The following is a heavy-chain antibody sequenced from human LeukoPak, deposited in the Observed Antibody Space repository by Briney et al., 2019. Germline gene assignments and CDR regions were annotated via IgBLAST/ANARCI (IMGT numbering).Heavy chain of an antibody. CDR2: ISSSSSYI. CDR1: GFTLSSYS. Sequence: GGSLRLSCAASGFTLSSYSMNWVRQAPGKGLEWVSSISSSSSYIYYADSVKGRFTISRDNAKNSLYVQMNSLRAEDTAVYYCAKEGYSRGYYSYYYMDVWGKGTTVTVSS. CDR3: AKEGYSRGYYSYYYMDV. J-gene: IGHJ6*03. D-gene: IGHD6-13*01. V-gene: IGHV3-21*01.